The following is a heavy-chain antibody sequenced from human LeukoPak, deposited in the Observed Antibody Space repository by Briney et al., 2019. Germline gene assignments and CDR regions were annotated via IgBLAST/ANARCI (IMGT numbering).Heavy chain of an antibody. CDR1: GFTFSSYG. CDR2: IRYDGSNK. V-gene: IGHV3-30*02. Sequence: GGSLRLSCAASGFTFSSYGMHWVRQAPGKGLEWVAFIRYDGSNKYYADSVKGRFTISRDNSKNTLYLQMNSLRAEDTAVYYCAKDPLTAALIGEAARTSHFDYWGQGTLVTVSS. CDR3: AKDPLTAALIGEAARTSHFDY. J-gene: IGHJ4*02. D-gene: IGHD2-2*01.